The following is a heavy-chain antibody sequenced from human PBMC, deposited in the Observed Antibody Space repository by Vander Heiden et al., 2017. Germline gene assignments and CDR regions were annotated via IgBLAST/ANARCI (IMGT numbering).Heavy chain of an antibody. CDR1: GFTFSSYA. Sequence: EVQLLESGGGLGQPGGSLRPSCAASGFTFSSYAMSWVREGRGKGLEGGSAIRGSGGSTYDADSGKGRFTISRDNAKNTLYLQMNSLRAEDTAVYYCANNPNDYGDYGRIDYWGQGTLVTVSS. CDR3: ANNPNDYGDYGRIDY. J-gene: IGHJ4*02. D-gene: IGHD4-17*01. CDR2: IRGSGGST. V-gene: IGHV3-23*01.